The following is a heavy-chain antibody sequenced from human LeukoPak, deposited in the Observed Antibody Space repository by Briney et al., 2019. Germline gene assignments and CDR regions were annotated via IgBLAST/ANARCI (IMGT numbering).Heavy chain of an antibody. CDR2: INPNSGGT. V-gene: IGHV1-2*02. J-gene: IGHJ5*02. Sequence: ASVKVSCKASGYTFTGYYMHWVRQAPGQGLEWMGWINPNSGGTNYAQKFRGRVTMTRDTSISTAYMELSRLRSDDTAVYYCARDIIGITMIVFDPWGQGTLVTVSS. CDR1: GYTFTGYY. D-gene: IGHD3-22*01. CDR3: ARDIIGITMIVFDP.